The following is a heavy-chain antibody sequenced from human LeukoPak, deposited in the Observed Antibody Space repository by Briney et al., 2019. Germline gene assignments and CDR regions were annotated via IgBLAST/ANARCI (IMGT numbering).Heavy chain of an antibody. V-gene: IGHV3-30-3*01. Sequence: GGSLRLSCAASGFTFSSYAMHWVRQAPGKGLEWVAVISYDGSNKYYADSVKGRFTISRANSKNTLYLQMNSLRAEDTAVYYCARFGNGGGQQQLVASYYYYYMDVWGKGTTVTVSS. CDR2: ISYDGSNK. D-gene: IGHD6-13*01. CDR3: ARFGNGGGQQQLVASYYYYYMDV. J-gene: IGHJ6*03. CDR1: GFTFSSYA.